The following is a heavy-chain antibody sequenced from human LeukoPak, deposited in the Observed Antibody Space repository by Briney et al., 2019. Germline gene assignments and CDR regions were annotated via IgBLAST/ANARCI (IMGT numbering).Heavy chain of an antibody. CDR2: ISYDGSNK. D-gene: IGHD3-10*01. CDR3: ARDQELRYYYYYMDV. Sequence: PGGSLRLSCAASGFTFSSYAMHWVRQAPGKGLEWVAVISYDGSNKYYADSVKGRFTISRDNSKNTLYLQMNSLRAEDTAVYYCARDQELRYYYYYMDVWGKGTTVTVSS. CDR1: GFTFSSYA. V-gene: IGHV3-30-3*01. J-gene: IGHJ6*03.